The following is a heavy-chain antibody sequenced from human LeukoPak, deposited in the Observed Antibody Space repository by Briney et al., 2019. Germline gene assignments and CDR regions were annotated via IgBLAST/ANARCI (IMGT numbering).Heavy chain of an antibody. Sequence: GASVKVSCKASGYTFTGYYMHWVRQAPGQGLEWMGWIDPNSGGTNYAQKFQGRVTMTRDTSISTAYMELSRLRSDDTAVYYCARGRLYYYDSSAYFDYWGQGTLVTVSS. CDR3: ARGRLYYYDSSAYFDY. CDR1: GYTFTGYY. D-gene: IGHD3-22*01. J-gene: IGHJ4*02. CDR2: IDPNSGGT. V-gene: IGHV1-2*02.